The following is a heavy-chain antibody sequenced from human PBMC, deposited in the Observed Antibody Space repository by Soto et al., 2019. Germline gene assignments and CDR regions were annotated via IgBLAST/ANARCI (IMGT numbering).Heavy chain of an antibody. CDR3: AKALMVVIITSFDY. J-gene: IGHJ4*02. D-gene: IGHD3-22*01. CDR1: GFTFSGYG. CDR2: ISGSGDST. Sequence: EVQLLESGGGLVQPGGSLRLSCAASGFTFSGYGMSWVRQAPGKGLEWVSGISGSGDSTYYADSVKARFTISRDNSKNTLYLQMNSLRAEDTAVYYCAKALMVVIITSFDYWGQGTLVTASS. V-gene: IGHV3-23*01.